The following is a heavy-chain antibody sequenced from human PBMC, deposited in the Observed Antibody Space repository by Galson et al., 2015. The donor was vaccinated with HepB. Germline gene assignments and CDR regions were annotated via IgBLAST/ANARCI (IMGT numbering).Heavy chain of an antibody. CDR2: ISGSGVET. V-gene: IGHV3-23*01. CDR3: AKDLAAAGTSLFDY. J-gene: IGHJ4*02. Sequence: SLRLSCAASGVTFSSFAMNWVRQAPGKGLEWVSFISGSGVETHYADSVKGRFTISRDNAKNSLYLQMNSLRAEDTALYYCAKDLAAAGTSLFDYWGQGTLVTVSS. CDR1: GVTFSSFA. D-gene: IGHD6-13*01.